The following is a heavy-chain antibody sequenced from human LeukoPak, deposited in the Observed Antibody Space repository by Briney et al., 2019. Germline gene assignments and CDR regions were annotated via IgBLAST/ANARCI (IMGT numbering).Heavy chain of an antibody. CDR3: ARDEYSGSSDFDY. CDR2: INPNSGGT. J-gene: IGHJ4*02. D-gene: IGHD1-26*01. Sequence: ASVKVSCKASGYTFTGYYMHWVRQAPGRGLEWMGWINPNSGGTNYAQKFQGRVTMTRDTSISTAYMELSRLRSDDTAVYYCARDEYSGSSDFDYWGQGTLVTVSS. CDR1: GYTFTGYY. V-gene: IGHV1-2*02.